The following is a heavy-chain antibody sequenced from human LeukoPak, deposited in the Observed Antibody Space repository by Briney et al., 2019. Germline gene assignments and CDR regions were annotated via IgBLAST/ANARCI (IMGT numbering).Heavy chain of an antibody. D-gene: IGHD6-19*01. CDR3: ARHREQWLVLNVFDI. Sequence: GGSLRLSCAASGFTFDDYGMSWVRQAPGKGLEWVSGINWNGGSTGYADSVKGRFTISRDNAKNSLYLQMNSLRAEDTALYYCARHREQWLVLNVFDIWGQGTMVTVSS. CDR1: GFTFDDYG. J-gene: IGHJ3*02. V-gene: IGHV3-20*04. CDR2: INWNGGST.